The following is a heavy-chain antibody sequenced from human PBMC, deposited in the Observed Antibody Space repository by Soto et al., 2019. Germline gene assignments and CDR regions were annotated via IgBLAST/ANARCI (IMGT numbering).Heavy chain of an antibody. Sequence: HGESLKISCKGSGYSFTSYWIGWVRQMPGKGLEWMGTIYPGDSDTRYSPSFQGQVTISADKSISTAYLQWSSLKASDTAMYYCARIRDWKYYYYGMDVWGQGTTVTVSS. D-gene: IGHD1-1*01. CDR2: IYPGDSDT. CDR1: GYSFTSYW. CDR3: ARIRDWKYYYYGMDV. J-gene: IGHJ6*02. V-gene: IGHV5-51*01.